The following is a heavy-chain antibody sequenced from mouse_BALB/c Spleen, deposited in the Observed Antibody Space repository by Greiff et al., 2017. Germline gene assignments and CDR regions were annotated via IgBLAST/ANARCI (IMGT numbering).Heavy chain of an antibody. CDR3: TRGTTARAMDY. Sequence: LVKPRASVKISCKASGYSFTGYYMHWVKQSHGKSLEWIGYISCYNGATSYNQKFKGKATFTVDTSSSTAYMQFNSLTSEDSAVYYCTRGTTARAMDYWGQGTSGTVSS. CDR2: ISCYNGAT. J-gene: IGHJ4*01. V-gene: IGHV1S34*01. CDR1: GYSFTGYY. D-gene: IGHD3-3*01.